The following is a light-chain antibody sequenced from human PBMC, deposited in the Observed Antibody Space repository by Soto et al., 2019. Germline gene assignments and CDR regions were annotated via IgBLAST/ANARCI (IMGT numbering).Light chain of an antibody. CDR3: QQYGSSPPIT. CDR2: GAS. Sequence: EIVLTQSPGTLSLSPGERATLSCRASQSVSSSYLAWYQQKPGQAPRLLIYGASSRATGIPDTFSGSGSGTDFTLTITRLEPEDFAVYYCQQYGSSPPITFGQGTQLEIK. J-gene: IGKJ5*01. CDR1: QSVSSSY. V-gene: IGKV3-20*01.